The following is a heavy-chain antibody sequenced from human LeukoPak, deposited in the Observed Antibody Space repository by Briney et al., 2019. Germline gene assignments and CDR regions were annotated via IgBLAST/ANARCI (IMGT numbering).Heavy chain of an antibody. D-gene: IGHD3-16*01. CDR2: IIPIFGIA. Sequence: ASVKVSCKASGGTFSSYAISWVRQAPGQGLEWMGRIIPIFGIANYAQKFPGRVTITADKSTSTAYMELSSLRSEDTAVYYCARVPGGDYYYYGMDVWGQGTTVTVSS. CDR1: GGTFSSYA. V-gene: IGHV1-69*04. J-gene: IGHJ6*02. CDR3: ARVPGGDYYYYGMDV.